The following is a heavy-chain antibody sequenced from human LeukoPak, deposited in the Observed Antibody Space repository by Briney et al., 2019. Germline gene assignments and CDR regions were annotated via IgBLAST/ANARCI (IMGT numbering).Heavy chain of an antibody. CDR1: GYTFTSYY. V-gene: IGHV1-46*01. D-gene: IGHD3-22*01. CDR3: ASSGPIYDSSGYYFHFDY. Sequence: ASVKVSCKASGYTFTSYYMHWVRQAPGQGLEWMGIINPSGGSTSYAQKFQGRVTMTRDTSTSTVYMELSSLRSEDTAVYYCASSGPIYDSSGYYFHFDYWGQGTLVTVSS. J-gene: IGHJ4*02. CDR2: INPSGGST.